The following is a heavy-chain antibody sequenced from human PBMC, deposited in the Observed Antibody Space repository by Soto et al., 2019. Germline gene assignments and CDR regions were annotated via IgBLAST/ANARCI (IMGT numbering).Heavy chain of an antibody. D-gene: IGHD3-22*01. V-gene: IGHV1-69*13. J-gene: IGHJ4*02. CDR3: AKVGGRSGSQRSFDY. Sequence: ASVKVSCKASGGTFSSYAISWVRQAPGQGLEWMGGTIPIFGTANYAQKFQGRVTITADESTSTGYMELSSLRSEDTAVYYCAKVGGRSGSQRSFDYWGQGTLVTVSS. CDR1: GGTFSSYA. CDR2: TIPIFGTA.